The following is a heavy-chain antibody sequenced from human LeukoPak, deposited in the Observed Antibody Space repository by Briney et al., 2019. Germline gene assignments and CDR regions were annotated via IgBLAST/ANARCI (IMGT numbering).Heavy chain of an antibody. V-gene: IGHV4-34*01. CDR2: INHSGST. D-gene: IGHD3-16*02. CDR1: GGSFTIYY. CDR3: ARGSVMITSGGVIALDASDI. J-gene: IGHJ3*02. Sequence: SETLSLTCAVYGGSFTIYYWSWIRQPPGKGLEWIGEINHSGSTNYNPSLKSRVTISVDTSKNQFSLKLSSVTAADTAVYYCARGSVMITSGGVIALDASDIWGQGTMVTVSS.